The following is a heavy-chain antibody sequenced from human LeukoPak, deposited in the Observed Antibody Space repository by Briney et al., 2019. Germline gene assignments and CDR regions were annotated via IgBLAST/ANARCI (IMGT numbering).Heavy chain of an antibody. D-gene: IGHD3-3*01. Sequence: SETLSLTCTVSSGSISSGDSYWGGIRQPPGKGLEWIGYVYYSGNTYYNPSLKSRVTISVDTSKNQFSLKLNSVTAADAAVYYCARLVETPRAFDSWGQGTLVTVSS. CDR2: VYYSGNT. V-gene: IGHV4-30-4*01. CDR3: ARLVETPRAFDS. CDR1: SGSISSGDSY. J-gene: IGHJ4*02.